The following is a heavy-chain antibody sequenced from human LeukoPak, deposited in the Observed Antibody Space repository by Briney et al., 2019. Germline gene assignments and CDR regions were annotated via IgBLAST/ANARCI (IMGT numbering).Heavy chain of an antibody. J-gene: IGHJ3*02. Sequence: GGSLRLSCAASGFTVSSNYMSWVRQAPGKGLEWVSAISGSGTITYYADSVKGRFTVSRDNSKNTLYLQMNSLSAEDTAIYYCAKSYATGWYADALDIWGQGTMVTVSS. CDR3: AKSYATGWYADALDI. CDR1: GFTVSSNY. V-gene: IGHV3-23*01. D-gene: IGHD6-19*01. CDR2: ISGSGTIT.